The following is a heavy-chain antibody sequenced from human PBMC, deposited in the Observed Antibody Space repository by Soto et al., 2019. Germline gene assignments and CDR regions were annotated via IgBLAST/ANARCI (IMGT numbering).Heavy chain of an antibody. J-gene: IGHJ4*02. V-gene: IGHV4-31*03. Sequence: SETLSLTCTVSGGSISSGGYYWSWIRQHPGKGLEWIGYIYYSGSTYYNPSLKSRVTISVDTSKNQFSLKLSSVTAADTAVYYCARVLRNYYDSSGYDPKNYYFDYWGQGTLVTVSS. CDR2: IYYSGST. D-gene: IGHD3-22*01. CDR3: ARVLRNYYDSSGYDPKNYYFDY. CDR1: GGSISSGGYY.